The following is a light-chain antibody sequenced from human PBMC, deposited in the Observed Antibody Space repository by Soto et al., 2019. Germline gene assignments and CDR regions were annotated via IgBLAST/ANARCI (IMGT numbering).Light chain of an antibody. Sequence: EIVMTQSPATLSVSPGERATLSCRASQSVSIDLAWYQQKPGQAPRLLIYGASVRATGIPARFSGSGSGTEFTLTISSLQSEDFAVYYCQQYGSSGTFGQGTKVEIK. CDR1: QSVSID. CDR2: GAS. CDR3: QQYGSSGT. V-gene: IGKV3-15*01. J-gene: IGKJ1*01.